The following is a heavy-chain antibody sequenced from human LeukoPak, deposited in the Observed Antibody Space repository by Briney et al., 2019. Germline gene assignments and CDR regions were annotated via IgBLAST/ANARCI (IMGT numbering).Heavy chain of an antibody. CDR3: ARVISGYYDSSGYLDY. Sequence: EASVKVSCKASGYTFTGHYMHWVRQAPGQGLEWMGWINPNSGGTNYAQKFQGRDTMTRDTSISTAYMELSRLRSDDTAVYYCARVISGYYDSSGYLDYWGQGTLVTVSS. CDR2: INPNSGGT. D-gene: IGHD3-22*01. J-gene: IGHJ4*02. CDR1: GYTFTGHY. V-gene: IGHV1-2*02.